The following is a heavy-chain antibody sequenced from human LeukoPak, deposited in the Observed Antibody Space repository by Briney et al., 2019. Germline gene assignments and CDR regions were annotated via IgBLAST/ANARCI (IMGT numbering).Heavy chain of an antibody. J-gene: IGHJ4*02. CDR3: AKDSCGGDCYSFDY. CDR2: ISYDGSHK. V-gene: IGHV3-30*18. CDR1: GFTFSGYG. D-gene: IGHD2-21*02. Sequence: GRSLRLSCAASGFTFSGYGMHWARQAPGKGLEWVAVISYDGSHKYYADSVKGRFTISRDSSKNTLYLQMNSLRAEDTAVYYCAKDSCGGDCYSFDYWGQGTLVTVSS.